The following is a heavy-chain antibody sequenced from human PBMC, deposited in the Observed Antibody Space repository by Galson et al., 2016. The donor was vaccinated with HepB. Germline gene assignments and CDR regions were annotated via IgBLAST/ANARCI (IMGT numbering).Heavy chain of an antibody. CDR1: GFTFGHYA. V-gene: IGHV3-49*03. D-gene: IGHD6-19*01. CDR2: IRSKTFGGTP. J-gene: IGHJ5*02. CDR3: ARDLPESSGRDGSGFA. Sequence: SLRLSCAGSGFTFGHYAMAWFRQVPGKGLEWVGMIRSKTFGGTPEYAASVQRRFTISRDDFKSIVYLQLNSLESEDTAMYYCARDLPESSGRDGSGFAWGQGTLVTVSS.